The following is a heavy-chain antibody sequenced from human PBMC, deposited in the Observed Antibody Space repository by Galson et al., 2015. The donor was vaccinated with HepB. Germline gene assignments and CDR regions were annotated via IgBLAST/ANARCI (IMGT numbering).Heavy chain of an antibody. J-gene: IGHJ5*02. Sequence: SLRLSCAASGFTFSSYWMSWVRQAPGKGLEWVANIKQDGSEKYYVDSVKGRFTISRDNAKNSLYLQMNSLRAEDTAVYYCARVDLYDSSGWWNGQRFDPWGQGTLVTVSS. CDR3: ARVDLYDSSGWWNGQRFDP. CDR1: GFTFSSYW. D-gene: IGHD3-22*01. CDR2: IKQDGSEK. V-gene: IGHV3-7*01.